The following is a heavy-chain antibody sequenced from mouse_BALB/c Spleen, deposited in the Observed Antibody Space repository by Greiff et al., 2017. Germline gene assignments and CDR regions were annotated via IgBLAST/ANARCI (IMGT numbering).Heavy chain of an antibody. D-gene: IGHD2-1*01. CDR2: IWAGGST. CDR3: ARESSYGNYVPAY. CDR1: GFSLTSYG. V-gene: IGHV2-9*02. Sequence: VQLQQSGPGLVAPSQSLSITCTVSGFSLTSYGVHWVRQPPGKGLEWLGVIWAGGSTNYNSALMSRLSISKENSKSQVFLKMNILQTDDTDMYYCARESSYGNYVPAYWGQGTTLTVSS. J-gene: IGHJ2*01.